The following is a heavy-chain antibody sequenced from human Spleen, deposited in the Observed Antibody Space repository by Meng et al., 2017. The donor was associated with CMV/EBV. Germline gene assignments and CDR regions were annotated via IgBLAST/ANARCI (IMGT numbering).Heavy chain of an antibody. CDR3: AKDREVAANLHYFDS. J-gene: IGHJ4*02. CDR2: INGRGGTT. CDR1: GFTFSNYA. V-gene: IGHV3-23*01. Sequence: GESLKISCAASGFTFSNYALNWVRQAPGKGLEWVSVINGRGGTTNYAESVRGRFTISRDNSKNTLDLQMNSLTAEDTAVYYCAKDREVAANLHYFDSWGQGTLVTVSS. D-gene: IGHD6-25*01.